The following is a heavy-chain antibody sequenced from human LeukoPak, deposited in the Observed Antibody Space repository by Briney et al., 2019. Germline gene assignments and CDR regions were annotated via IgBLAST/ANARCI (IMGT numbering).Heavy chain of an antibody. CDR2: IHSGGT. D-gene: IGHD3-16*01. CDR3: ARFHSYASGIEV. V-gene: IGHV4-4*07. Sequence: SETLSLTCSVSGDSLNGYYWSWIRQPAGEGLEWIGRIHSGGTNYNPSLKSRVTMSLDTSKNQLSLRLTSVTAADTAVYYCARFHSYASGIEVWGQGTTVTVSS. J-gene: IGHJ6*02. CDR1: GDSLNGYY.